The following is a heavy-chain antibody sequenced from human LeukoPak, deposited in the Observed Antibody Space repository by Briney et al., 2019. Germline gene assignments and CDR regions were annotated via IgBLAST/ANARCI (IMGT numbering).Heavy chain of an antibody. Sequence: GGSLRLSCAASGFTFSSYSMNWVRQAPGKGLGWVSSISSSSSYIYYADSVKGRFTISRDSAKNSLYLQMNSLRAEDTAVYYCARVADGWYGYYYYYMDVWGKGTTVTVSS. CDR2: ISSSSSYI. CDR1: GFTFSSYS. J-gene: IGHJ6*03. D-gene: IGHD6-19*01. CDR3: ARVADGWYGYYYYYMDV. V-gene: IGHV3-21*01.